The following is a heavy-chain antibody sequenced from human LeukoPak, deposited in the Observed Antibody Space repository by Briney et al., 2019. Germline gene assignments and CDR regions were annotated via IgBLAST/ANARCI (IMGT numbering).Heavy chain of an antibody. V-gene: IGHV3-33*06. J-gene: IGHJ4*02. CDR3: AKDGWEWFGEFTIPSFDY. CDR1: GFTFSSYG. D-gene: IGHD3-10*01. Sequence: PGRSLRLSCAASGFTFSSYGMHWVRQAPGKGLEWVAVIWYDGSNKYYADSVKGRFTISRDNSKNTLYLQMNSLRAEDTAVYYCAKDGWEWFGEFTIPSFDYWGQGTLVTVSS. CDR2: IWYDGSNK.